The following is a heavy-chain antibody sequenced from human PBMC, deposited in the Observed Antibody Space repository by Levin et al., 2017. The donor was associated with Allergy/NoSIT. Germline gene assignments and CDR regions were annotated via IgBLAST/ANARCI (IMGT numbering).Heavy chain of an antibody. CDR2: INHSGST. D-gene: IGHD4-23*01. CDR1: GGSFSGYY. CDR3: ASLSGGKAYYYYYGMDV. V-gene: IGHV4-34*01. Sequence: SETLSLTCAVYGGSFSGYYWSWIRQPPGKGLEWIGEINHSGSTNYNPSLKSRVTISVDTSKNQFSLKLSSVTAADTAVYYCASLSGGKAYYYYYGMDVWGQGTTVTVSS. J-gene: IGHJ6*02.